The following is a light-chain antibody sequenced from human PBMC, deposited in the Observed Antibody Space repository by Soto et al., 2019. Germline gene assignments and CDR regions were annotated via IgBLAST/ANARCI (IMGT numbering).Light chain of an antibody. CDR2: EVN. J-gene: IGLJ1*01. Sequence: QSALTQAASVSGSPGQSITSSCTGTSSNVGSYKLVSWYQQHPGKAPKLMIFEVNKRPSGVSNRFSGSKSGNTASLTISGLKVEDEADYYCCSSGGSPTYVFGTGTKVTVL. CDR3: CSSGGSPTYV. V-gene: IGLV2-23*02. CDR1: SSNVGSYKL.